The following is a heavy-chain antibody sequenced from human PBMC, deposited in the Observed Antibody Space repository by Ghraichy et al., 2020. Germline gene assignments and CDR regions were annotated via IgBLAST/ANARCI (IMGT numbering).Heavy chain of an antibody. Sequence: SETLSLTCAVFGGSFSDYFWSWIRQPPGKGLEWIGEINHSGSTKYNPSLKSRVTISVDTSKNQFSLKLNSVIAADTAVYSCARCSSNSYDDAFDSWGRGTLVTVSS. CDR1: GGSFSDYF. V-gene: IGHV4-34*01. J-gene: IGHJ3*01. CDR3: ARCSSNSYDDAFDS. CDR2: INHSGST. D-gene: IGHD6-13*01.